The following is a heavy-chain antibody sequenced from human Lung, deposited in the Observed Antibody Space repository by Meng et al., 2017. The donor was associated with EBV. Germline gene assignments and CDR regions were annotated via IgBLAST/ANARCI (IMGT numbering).Heavy chain of an antibody. J-gene: IGHJ4*02. Sequence: EVQLLESGGGLVQPGGSLRFSCAASGFCFRYYAMSWVSQDPGKGLEWVSSISPAGPAGHSTYSADSVEGRFTISRDNSKNTLYLQMNSLRAEDTAVYYCAKGLVLVRYTFDYWGQGVLVTVSS. CDR1: GFCFRYYA. CDR2: ISPAGPAGHST. CDR3: AKGLVLVRYTFDY. V-gene: IGHV3-23*01. D-gene: IGHD3-16*02.